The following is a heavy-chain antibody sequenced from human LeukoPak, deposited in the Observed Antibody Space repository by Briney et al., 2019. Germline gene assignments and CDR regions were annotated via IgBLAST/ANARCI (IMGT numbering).Heavy chain of an antibody. CDR2: ISGSGGST. D-gene: IGHD6-13*01. Sequence: GGSLRLSCAASGFTFGSYSMNWVRQAPGKGLEWVSAISGSGGSTYYADSVKGRFTISRDNSKNTLYLQMNSLRAEDTAVYYCAKDSSSWSGGWFDPWGQGTLVTVSS. CDR1: GFTFGSYS. CDR3: AKDSSSWSGGWFDP. J-gene: IGHJ5*02. V-gene: IGHV3-23*01.